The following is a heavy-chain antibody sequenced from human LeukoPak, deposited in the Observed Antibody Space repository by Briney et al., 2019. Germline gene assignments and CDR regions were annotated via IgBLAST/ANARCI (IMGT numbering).Heavy chain of an antibody. D-gene: IGHD6-13*01. Sequence: SETLSLTCAVYGGSFSGYYWSWIRQPPGKGLEWIGEINHSGSTNYNPSLKSRVTISVDTSKNQFSLKLSSVTAADTAAYYCARVYSRGAAAAARKWFDPWGQGTLVTVSS. CDR3: ARVYSRGAAAAARKWFDP. V-gene: IGHV4-34*01. CDR2: INHSGST. CDR1: GGSFSGYY. J-gene: IGHJ5*02.